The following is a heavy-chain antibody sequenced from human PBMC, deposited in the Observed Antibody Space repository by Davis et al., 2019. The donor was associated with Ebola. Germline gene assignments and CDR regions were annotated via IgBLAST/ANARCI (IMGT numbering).Heavy chain of an antibody. V-gene: IGHV3-30*18. D-gene: IGHD6-19*01. CDR3: AKDGERSSGWLIVYFDY. CDR1: FTSSGFTFSSYG. Sequence: PGGSLRLSCAASGFTSSGFTFSSYGMHWVRQAPGQGLEWVAVISYDGSNKYYADSVKGRFTISRDNSKNTLFLQMNSLRAEDTAVYYCAKDGERSSGWLIVYFDYWGQGTLVTVSS. CDR2: ISYDGSNK. J-gene: IGHJ4*02.